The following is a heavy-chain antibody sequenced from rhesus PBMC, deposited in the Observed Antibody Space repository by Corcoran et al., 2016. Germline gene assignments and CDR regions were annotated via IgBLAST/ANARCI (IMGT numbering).Heavy chain of an antibody. CDR1: GGPLSRSNW. J-gene: IGHJ4*01. CDR2: IYGGSGST. V-gene: IGHV4-65*01. D-gene: IGHD6-31*01. CDR3: ARLTFLAAAVDY. Sequence: QVQLQESGPGLVKPSETLSLTCAVSGGPLSRSNWWGWSRPSPGKGLDLIVYIYGGSGSTSYNPSLKSRVTISTDTSKNQFSLKLSSVTAADTAVYYCARLTFLAAAVDYWGQGVLVTVSS.